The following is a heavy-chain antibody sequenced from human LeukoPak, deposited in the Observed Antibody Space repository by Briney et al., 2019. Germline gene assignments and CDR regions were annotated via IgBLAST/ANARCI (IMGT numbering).Heavy chain of an antibody. V-gene: IGHV3-69-1*01. Sequence: PGGSLRLSCAASGFSISDYYMTWVRQAPGKGLEWVSTIERGTSTLYAGSVKGRFTISRDNTKNALYLQMNSLRAEDTAVYYCGRGGYDFDAWGPGTTVSVFS. CDR1: GFSISDYY. CDR3: GRGGYDFDA. J-gene: IGHJ6*02. CDR2: IERGTST. D-gene: IGHD3/OR15-3a*01.